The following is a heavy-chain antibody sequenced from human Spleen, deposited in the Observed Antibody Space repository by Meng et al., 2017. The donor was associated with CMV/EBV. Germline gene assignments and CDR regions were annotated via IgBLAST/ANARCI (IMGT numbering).Heavy chain of an antibody. CDR1: FSFSSYG. CDR3: AKDHQIADFWSGYFDY. V-gene: IGHV3-30*02. Sequence: FSFSSYGMHWVRQAPGKGLEWVAFIRYDGSNKYYADSVKGRFTISRDNSKNTLYLQMNSLRAEDTAVYYCAKDHQIADFWSGYFDYWGQGTLVTVSS. D-gene: IGHD3-3*01. CDR2: IRYDGSNK. J-gene: IGHJ4*02.